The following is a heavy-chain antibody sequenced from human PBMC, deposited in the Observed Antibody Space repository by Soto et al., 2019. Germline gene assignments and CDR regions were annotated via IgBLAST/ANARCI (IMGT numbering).Heavy chain of an antibody. V-gene: IGHV4-31*03. CDR3: ARTSYDSSGTAADP. Sequence: SETLSLTCTVSGGSISSGGYYWSWTRQHPGKGLEWIGYIYYSGSTYYSPSLKSRVTISVDTSKNQFSLKLSSVTAADTAVYYCARTSYDSSGTAADPWGQGTLVTVSS. CDR2: IYYSGST. J-gene: IGHJ5*02. CDR1: GGSISSGGYY. D-gene: IGHD3-22*01.